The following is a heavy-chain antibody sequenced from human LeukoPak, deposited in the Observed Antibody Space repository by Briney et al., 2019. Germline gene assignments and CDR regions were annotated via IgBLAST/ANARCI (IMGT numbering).Heavy chain of an antibody. J-gene: IGHJ5*02. V-gene: IGHV4-59*01. D-gene: IGHD3-10*01. CDR2: IYYSGST. CDR3: ARSITMVRGATRAVWFDP. Sequence: PSETLSLTCTVSGGSISSYYWSWIRQPPGKGLEWLGYIYYSGSTNYSPSLKSRVTISVDTSKNQFSLKLSSVTAADTAVYYCARSITMVRGATRAVWFDPWGQGTLVTVSS. CDR1: GGSISSYY.